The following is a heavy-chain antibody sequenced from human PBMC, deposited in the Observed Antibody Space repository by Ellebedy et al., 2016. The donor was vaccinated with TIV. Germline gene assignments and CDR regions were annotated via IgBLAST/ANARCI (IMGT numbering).Heavy chain of an antibody. D-gene: IGHD1-26*01. CDR3: ARGSGSYYADY. V-gene: IGHV1-18*04. J-gene: IGHJ4*02. Sequence: ASVKVSCKASGYTFITYGISWVRQAPGQGLEWMGWIKPSSGDTDYAQIYQDRLTLTADKSTNTVYMELRNLRSDDTAVYYCARGSGSYYADYWGQGTLVTVSS. CDR2: IKPSSGDT. CDR1: GYTFITYG.